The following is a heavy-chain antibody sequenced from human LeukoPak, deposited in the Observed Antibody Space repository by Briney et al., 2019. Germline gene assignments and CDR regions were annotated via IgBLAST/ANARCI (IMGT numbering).Heavy chain of an antibody. Sequence: PSETLSLTCAVSGGSIDGGSYNWGWVRQPPGKGLEWIGRIYDSLSAYYNPSLKSRVTISIDMSKKQFSLNLNSATAADSAVYYCARFVSIRGGIHLNYFDSWGQGRLVTVSS. V-gene: IGHV4-39*01. J-gene: IGHJ4*02. CDR3: ARFVSIRGGIHLNYFDS. CDR2: IYDSLSA. CDR1: GGSIDGGSYN. D-gene: IGHD2-15*01.